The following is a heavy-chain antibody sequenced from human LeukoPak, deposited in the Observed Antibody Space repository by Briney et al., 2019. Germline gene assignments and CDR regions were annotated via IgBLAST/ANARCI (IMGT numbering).Heavy chain of an antibody. D-gene: IGHD1-7*01. J-gene: IGHJ4*02. CDR2: TYYRSQWYN. V-gene: IGHV6-1*01. CDR3: VRGNYNFDY. CDR1: GESVSSNAAS. Sequence: SQTLSLTCAISGESVSSNAASWNWIGQSPSRGLEWLGRTYYRSQWYNEYADYVKSRITINPDISKNQFSLQLNSVIPEDTAVYYCVRGNYNFDYWGQGTLVTVSS.